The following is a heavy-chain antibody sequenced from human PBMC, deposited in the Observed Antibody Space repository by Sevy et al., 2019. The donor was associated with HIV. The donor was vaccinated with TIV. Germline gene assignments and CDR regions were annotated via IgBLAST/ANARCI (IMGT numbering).Heavy chain of an antibody. J-gene: IGHJ4*02. CDR1: GFTFSSYG. Sequence: GGSLRLSCAASGFTFSSYGMHWVRQAPGKGLEWVAVISYDGSNKYYADSVKGRFTISRDNSKNTLYLQMNSLRAEDTAVYYCAKVLDYVSGSYRPIDYWGQGTLVTVSS. CDR3: AKVLDYVSGSYRPIDY. V-gene: IGHV3-30*18. D-gene: IGHD3-16*02. CDR2: ISYDGSNK.